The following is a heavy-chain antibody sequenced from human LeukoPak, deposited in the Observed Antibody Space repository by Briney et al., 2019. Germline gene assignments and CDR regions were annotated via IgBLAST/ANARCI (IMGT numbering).Heavy chain of an antibody. CDR2: IKQDGSEK. V-gene: IGHV3-7*05. D-gene: IGHD1-7*01. Sequence: GGSLRLSCAASGFTFSTYWMSWVRQAPGKGLEWVANIKQDGSEKYYADSVKGRFTISRDNAKNSLYLQMNSLRAEDTAIYYCARYNWNYHSSGYWGQGTLVTVSS. CDR1: GFTFSTYW. CDR3: ARYNWNYHSSGY. J-gene: IGHJ4*02.